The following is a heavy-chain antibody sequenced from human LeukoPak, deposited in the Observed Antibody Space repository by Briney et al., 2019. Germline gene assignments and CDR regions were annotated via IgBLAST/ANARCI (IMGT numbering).Heavy chain of an antibody. CDR2: INHSGST. CDR3: ARYYDSSSH. V-gene: IGHV4-34*01. CDR1: GVSFSGYY. Sequence: PSETLSLTCAVYGVSFSGYYWSWIRQPPGKGLEWIGEINHSGSTNYNPSLKSRVTISVDTSKNQFSLKLSSVTAADTAVYYCARYYDSSSHWGQGTLVTVSS. D-gene: IGHD3-22*01. J-gene: IGHJ1*01.